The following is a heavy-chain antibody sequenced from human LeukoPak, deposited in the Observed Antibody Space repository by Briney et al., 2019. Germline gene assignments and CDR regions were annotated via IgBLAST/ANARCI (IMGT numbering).Heavy chain of an antibody. CDR1: GFTFSSYS. J-gene: IGHJ5*02. D-gene: IGHD1-1*01. CDR3: ARDATTGISAWFDP. Sequence: PGGSLRLSCAASGFTFSSYSMNWVRQAPGKGLEWVSSISSSSSYIYYADSVKGRFTISRDNAKNSLYLQMNSLRAEDTAVYYCARDATTGISAWFDPWGQGTLVTVSS. V-gene: IGHV3-21*01. CDR2: ISSSSSYI.